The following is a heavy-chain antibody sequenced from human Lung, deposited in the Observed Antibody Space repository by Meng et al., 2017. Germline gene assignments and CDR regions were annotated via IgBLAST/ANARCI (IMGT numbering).Heavy chain of an antibody. CDR3: ARGPTTMAHDFDY. D-gene: IGHD4-11*01. CDR2: INHSGST. CDR1: GGSFSDYY. Sequence: QLRLQEGGAGLLKPSETLSLTCVVSGGSFSDYYWSWIRQPPGKGLEWIGEINHSGSTNYNPSLESRATISVDTSQNNLSLKLSSVTAADSAVYYCARGPTTMAHDFDYWGQGTLVTVSS. J-gene: IGHJ4*02. V-gene: IGHV4-34*01.